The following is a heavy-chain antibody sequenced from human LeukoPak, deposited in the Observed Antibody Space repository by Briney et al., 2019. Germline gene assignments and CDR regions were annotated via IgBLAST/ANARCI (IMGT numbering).Heavy chain of an antibody. Sequence: GGSLRLSCAASGFTFDDYGMSWVRQAPGKGLELVSGINWNGGSTGYADSVKGRFTISRDNAKNSLYLQMNSLRAEDTALYYCARDLYYYDSSGSYFDYWGQGTLVTVSS. CDR2: INWNGGST. V-gene: IGHV3-20*04. J-gene: IGHJ4*02. CDR1: GFTFDDYG. D-gene: IGHD3-22*01. CDR3: ARDLYYYDSSGSYFDY.